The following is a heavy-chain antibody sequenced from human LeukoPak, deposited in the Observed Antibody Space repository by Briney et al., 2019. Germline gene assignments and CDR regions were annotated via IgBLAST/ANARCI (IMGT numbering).Heavy chain of an antibody. V-gene: IGHV3-30*18. CDR2: ISYDGSNK. Sequence: GGSLRLSCAASGFTFSSYGMHWVRQAPGKGLEWVAVISYDGSNKYYADSVKGRFTISRDNSKNTLYLQMNSLRAEDTAVYYCAKAASAGTHYYGMDVWGQGTTVTVSS. D-gene: IGHD6-13*01. J-gene: IGHJ6*02. CDR3: AKAASAGTHYYGMDV. CDR1: GFTFSSYG.